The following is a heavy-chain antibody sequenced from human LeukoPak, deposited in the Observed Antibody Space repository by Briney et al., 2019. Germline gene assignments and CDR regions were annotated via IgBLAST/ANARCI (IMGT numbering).Heavy chain of an antibody. CDR1: GFTFSSYA. CDR2: ISYDGSNK. CDR3: ASGVAEIYYFDY. Sequence: QPGRSLRLSCAASGFTFSSYAMHWVRQAPGKGLEWMAVISYDGSNKYYADSVKGRFTISRDNSKNTLYLQMNSLRAEDTAVYYCASGVAEIYYFDYWGQGTLVTVSS. J-gene: IGHJ4*02. V-gene: IGHV3-30-3*01. D-gene: IGHD6-19*01.